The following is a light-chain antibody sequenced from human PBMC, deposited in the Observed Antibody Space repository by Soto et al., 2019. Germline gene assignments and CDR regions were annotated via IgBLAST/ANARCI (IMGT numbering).Light chain of an antibody. Sequence: QSALTQPASVSGSPGQSITISCTGTSSDVGSYNLVSWYQQHPGKAPKFMIYEGSKRPSGVSNRFSGSKSGNTASLTISGLQAEDEADYYCCAYAGSYVVFGGGTKVTVL. V-gene: IGLV2-23*01. CDR2: EGS. J-gene: IGLJ2*01. CDR1: SSDVGSYNL. CDR3: CAYAGSYVV.